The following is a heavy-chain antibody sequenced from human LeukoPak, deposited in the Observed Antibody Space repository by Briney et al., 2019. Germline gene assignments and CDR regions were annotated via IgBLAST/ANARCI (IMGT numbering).Heavy chain of an antibody. CDR2: IIPIFGTA. J-gene: IGHJ5*02. CDR1: GGTFTSYA. V-gene: IGHV1-69*13. D-gene: IGHD5-24*01. CDR3: ARDDGVGFIP. Sequence: SVKVSCKASGGTFTSYAISWVRQAPGQGLQWMGGIIPIFGTANDAQKFQGRVTITADESTSTAYMELSSLRSEDTAVYYCARDDGVGFIPWGQGTLVTVSS.